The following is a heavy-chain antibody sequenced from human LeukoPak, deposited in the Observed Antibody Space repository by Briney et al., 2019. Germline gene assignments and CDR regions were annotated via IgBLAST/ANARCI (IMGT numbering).Heavy chain of an antibody. V-gene: IGHV3-7*01. CDR3: ARDSWYYYGSGQGIFDY. D-gene: IGHD3-10*01. J-gene: IGHJ4*02. CDR2: INQDGTEK. Sequence: GGSLRLACAASALSFTTYWMRWVRQAPEKGLEWVANINQDGTEKYYVDSVKGRFTISRDNAKNSLYLQMNSLRAEDTAVYYCARDSWYYYGSGQGIFDYWGQGTPVTVSS. CDR1: ALSFTTYW.